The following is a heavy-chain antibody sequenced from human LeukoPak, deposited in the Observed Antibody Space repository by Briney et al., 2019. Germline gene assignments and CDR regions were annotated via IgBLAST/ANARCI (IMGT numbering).Heavy chain of an antibody. CDR1: GGSISSSSYY. D-gene: IGHD6-19*01. CDR2: IYYSGST. V-gene: IGHV4-39*01. J-gene: IGHJ4*02. CDR3: ARQNNIGLPGIPDY. Sequence: PSETLSLTCTVSGGSISSSSYYWGWIRQPPGKGLEWIGSIYYSGSTYYNPSLKSRVTISVDTSKNQFSLKLSSVTAADTAVYYCARQNNIGLPGIPDYWGQGTLVTVSS.